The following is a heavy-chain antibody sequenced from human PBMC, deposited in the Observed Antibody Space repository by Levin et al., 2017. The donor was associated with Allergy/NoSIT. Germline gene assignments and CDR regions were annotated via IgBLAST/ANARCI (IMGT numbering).Heavy chain of an antibody. CDR3: ARSPKNRGLVITLVDY. CDR1: GYTFTSYA. CDR2: INAGNGNT. V-gene: IGHV1-3*01. Sequence: ASVKVSCKASGYTFTSYAMHWVRQAPGQRLEWMGWINAGNGNTKYSQKFQGRVTITRDTSASTAYMELSSLRSEDTAVYYCARSPKNRGLVITLVDYWGQGTLVTVSS. J-gene: IGHJ4*02. D-gene: IGHD3-22*01.